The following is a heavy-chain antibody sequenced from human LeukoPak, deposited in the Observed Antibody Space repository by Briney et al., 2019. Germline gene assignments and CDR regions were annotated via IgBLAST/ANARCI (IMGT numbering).Heavy chain of an antibody. CDR1: GFTFSSYS. Sequence: GGSLRLSCAASGFTFSSYSMNWVRQAPGKGLEWVSYISSSGNTIDYADSVNGRFTISRDNAKNSLYLQMVSLRDEDTAVYYCARLRGYSYGYGDYWGQGTLVTVSS. CDR3: ARLRGYSYGYGDY. CDR2: ISSSGNTI. D-gene: IGHD5-18*01. J-gene: IGHJ4*02. V-gene: IGHV3-48*02.